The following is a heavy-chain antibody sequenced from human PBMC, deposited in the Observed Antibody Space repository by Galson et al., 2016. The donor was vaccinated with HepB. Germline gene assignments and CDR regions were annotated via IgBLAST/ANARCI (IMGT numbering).Heavy chain of an antibody. CDR1: RHSFTSYW. D-gene: IGHD6-19*01. CDR3: ARRGDSSGWSEYDY. Sequence: QSGAEVTKPGESLRISCRGSRHSFTSYWIGWVRQKPGKGLEWMGIIYPGDSGTRYSPSFQGQVTISADKSITTAYLQWSSLKASDTAMYYCARRGDSSGWSEYDYWGQGTLVTVSS. CDR2: IYPGDSGT. J-gene: IGHJ4*02. V-gene: IGHV5-51*03.